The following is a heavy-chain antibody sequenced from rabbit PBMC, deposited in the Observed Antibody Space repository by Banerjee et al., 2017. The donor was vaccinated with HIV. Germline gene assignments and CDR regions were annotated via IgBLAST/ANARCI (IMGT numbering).Heavy chain of an antibody. CDR3: ARDTSSSFSSYGMDL. CDR2: IYGGSSGST. Sequence: QSLEESGGDLVKPGASLTLTCKASGFDLISNYYMCWVRQAPGKGLEWIACIYGGSSGSTWYATWAKGRFTISKTSSTTVTLQMTSLTVADTATYFCARDTSSSFSSYGMDLWGPGTLVTVS. CDR1: GFDLISNYY. D-gene: IGHD1-1*01. J-gene: IGHJ6*01. V-gene: IGHV1S40*01.